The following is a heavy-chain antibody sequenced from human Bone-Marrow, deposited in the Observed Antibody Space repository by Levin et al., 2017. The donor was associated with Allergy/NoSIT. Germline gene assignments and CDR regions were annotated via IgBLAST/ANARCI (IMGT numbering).Heavy chain of an antibody. J-gene: IGHJ5*02. V-gene: IGHV4-39*01. CDR2: IYYSGST. CDR3: ARQDIVVVPAAASNWFDP. Sequence: SETLSLTCTVSGGSISSSSYYWGWIRQPPGKGLEWIGSIYYSGSTYYNPSLKSRVTISVDTSKNQFSLKLSSVTAADTAVYYCARQDIVVVPAAASNWFDPWGQGTLVTVSS. CDR1: GGSISSSSYY. D-gene: IGHD2-2*01.